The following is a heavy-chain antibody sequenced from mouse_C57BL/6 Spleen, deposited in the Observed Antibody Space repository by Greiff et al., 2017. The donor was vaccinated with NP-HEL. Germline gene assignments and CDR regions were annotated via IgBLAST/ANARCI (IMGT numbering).Heavy chain of an antibody. CDR1: GYTFTDYN. CDR2: INPNNGGT. D-gene: IGHD2-4*01. CDR3: ARQGFEGLRQGFAY. V-gene: IGHV1-18*01. Sequence: EVQLQQSGPELVKPGASVKIPCKASGYTFTDYNMDWVKQSHGKSLEWIGDINPNNGGTIYNQKFKGKATLTVDKSSSTAYMELRSLTSEDTAVYYCARQGFEGLRQGFAYWGQGTLVTVSA. J-gene: IGHJ3*01.